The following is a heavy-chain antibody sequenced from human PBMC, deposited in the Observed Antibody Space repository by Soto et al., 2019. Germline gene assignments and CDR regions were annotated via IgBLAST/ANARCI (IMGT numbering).Heavy chain of an antibody. J-gene: IGHJ5*02. CDR2: IIPIFGTA. Sequence: EASVKVSCKASGGTFSSYAISWVRQAPGQGLEWMGGIIPIFGTANYAQKFQGRVTITADKSTSTAYMELSSLRSEDTAVYYCARVATTTQNWFDPWGQGTLVTV. V-gene: IGHV1-69*06. D-gene: IGHD5-12*01. CDR3: ARVATTTQNWFDP. CDR1: GGTFSSYA.